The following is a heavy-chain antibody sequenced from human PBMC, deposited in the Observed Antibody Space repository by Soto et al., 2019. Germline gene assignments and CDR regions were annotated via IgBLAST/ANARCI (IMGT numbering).Heavy chain of an antibody. J-gene: IGHJ5*02. CDR1: GFSLSTSGVG. Sequence: QITLKESGPPLVKPTQTLTLTCTFSGFSLSTSGVGVAWIRQPPGKALEWLALIYWDDDKRYNPSLKSRLTITKDTSKNQVVLTMTNMDPVDTATYYCAREGPSGRVWSGNWFDPWGQGTLVTVSS. CDR3: AREGPSGRVWSGNWFDP. V-gene: IGHV2-5*02. CDR2: IYWDDDK. D-gene: IGHD6-19*01.